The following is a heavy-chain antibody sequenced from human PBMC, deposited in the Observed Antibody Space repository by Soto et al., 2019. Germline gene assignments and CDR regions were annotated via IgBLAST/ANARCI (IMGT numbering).Heavy chain of an antibody. CDR2: IFAGGGT. V-gene: IGHV3-53*01. CDR1: VFTVSSNY. J-gene: IGHJ4*02. Sequence: GSLRLSCAASVFTVSSNYMSWVRQAPGRGLEWLSVIFAGGGTYYADSVKGRFTISKDNSKNRVYLQMNTLRAGDTAVYYCAGGFSYGYIDHWGQGTPVTVSS. CDR3: AGGFSYGYIDH. D-gene: IGHD5-18*01.